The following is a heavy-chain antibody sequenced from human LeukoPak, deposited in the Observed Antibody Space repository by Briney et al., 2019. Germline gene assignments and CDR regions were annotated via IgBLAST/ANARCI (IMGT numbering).Heavy chain of an antibody. CDR1: GASISTNDFC. CDR2: IYYSGTA. Sequence: PSETLSLTCAVSGASISTNDFCWGWLRQPPGKGPEWIGTIYYSGTAFYNPSLRSRVTVSLDTSRNQFSLKLSSVTAADTAVNFCAKSEALDMQTFDYWREGSLVTAS. CDR3: AKSEALDMQTFDY. V-gene: IGHV4-39*01. J-gene: IGHJ4*02.